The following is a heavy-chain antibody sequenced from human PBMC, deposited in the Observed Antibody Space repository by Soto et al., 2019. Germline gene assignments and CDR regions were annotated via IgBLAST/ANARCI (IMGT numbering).Heavy chain of an antibody. CDR3: AKDHGPIAAAGTGVWYFDL. J-gene: IGHJ2*01. CDR1: GFTFSSYA. V-gene: IGHV3-23*01. D-gene: IGHD6-13*01. CDR2: ISGSGGST. Sequence: EVQLLESGGGLVQPGGSLRLSCAASGFTFSSYAMSWVRQAPGKGLEWVSAISGSGGSTYYADSVKGRFTISRDNSKNTLYLQMNSLRAEDTAVYYCAKDHGPIAAAGTGVWYFDLWGRGTLVTVSS.